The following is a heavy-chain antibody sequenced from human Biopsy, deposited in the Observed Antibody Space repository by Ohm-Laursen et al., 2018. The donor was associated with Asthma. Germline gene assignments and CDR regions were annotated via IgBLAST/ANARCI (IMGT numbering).Heavy chain of an antibody. CDR1: GFTFSSYG. CDR2: IWYDGSNK. CDR3: ARGGLGYCSSTSCYQNYYYGMDV. Sequence: SLRISCAASGFTFSSYGMHWVRQAPGEGLEWVAVIWYDGSNKYYADSVKGRFTISRDNSKNTLYLQMNSLRAEDTAVYYCARGGLGYCSSTSCYQNYYYGMDVWGQGTTVTVSS. D-gene: IGHD2-2*01. V-gene: IGHV3-33*01. J-gene: IGHJ6*02.